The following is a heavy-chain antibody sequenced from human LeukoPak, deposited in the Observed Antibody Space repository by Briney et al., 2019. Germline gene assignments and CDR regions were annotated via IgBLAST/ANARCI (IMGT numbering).Heavy chain of an antibody. CDR2: IYLYGTT. D-gene: IGHD1/OR15-1a*01. J-gene: IGHJ6*02. V-gene: IGHV4-4*02. Sequence: PGGSLRLSCAASGFTFSSYAMHWVRQSPVKGLEWIGEIYLYGTTNYNPSFTSRVTMSVDRSRNQFSLKLTSVTAADTAVYYCARQKWEQQGRDYYFNGLDVWGPGTTVIVSS. CDR1: GFTFSSYA. CDR3: ARQKWEQQGRDYYFNGLDV.